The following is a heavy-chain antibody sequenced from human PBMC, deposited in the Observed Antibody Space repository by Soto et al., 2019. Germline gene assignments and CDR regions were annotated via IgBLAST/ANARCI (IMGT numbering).Heavy chain of an antibody. CDR2: IYYSGST. J-gene: IGHJ4*02. V-gene: IGHV4-30-4*01. Sequence: QVQLQESGPGLVKPSQTLSLTCTVSGGSISSGDYYWSWIRQPPGKGLEWIGYIYYSGSTYYNPSLKSRVTISVAAPKNQFSLQLSSVTAAEPALYYCPREHSGSWYGSTPGVDYWGQGTLVPVSS. D-gene: IGHD6-13*01. CDR3: PREHSGSWYGSTPGVDY. CDR1: GGSISSGDYY.